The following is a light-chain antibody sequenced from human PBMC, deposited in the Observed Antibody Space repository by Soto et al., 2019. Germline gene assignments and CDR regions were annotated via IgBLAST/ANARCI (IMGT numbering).Light chain of an antibody. Sequence: QSVLTQPASVSGSPGQSITISCTGTSSDVGAYNYVSWYQQHPGKAPKLMIYEVSNRPSGVSNRFSGSKSGNTASLTISGRQAEDETDYYCSSYTSSSTLVFGGGTKLTVL. J-gene: IGLJ2*01. CDR3: SSYTSSSTLV. V-gene: IGLV2-14*01. CDR1: SSDVGAYNY. CDR2: EVS.